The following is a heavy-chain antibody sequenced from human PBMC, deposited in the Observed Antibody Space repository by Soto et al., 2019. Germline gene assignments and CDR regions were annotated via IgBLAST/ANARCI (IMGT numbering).Heavy chain of an antibody. CDR2: INSDGSST. CDR3: ARGAYCSGGTCFSPYFYPMDV. Sequence: EVQLVESGGDLVQPGGSLRLSCAASEFTFSNFWMHWVRQAPGKGPVWVSRINSDGSSTNYAGSVDGRFTISRDNAQNTLYLQMNSLRAEDTAVYYCARGAYCSGGTCFSPYFYPMDVWGQGTAVTVSS. D-gene: IGHD2-15*01. V-gene: IGHV3-74*01. J-gene: IGHJ6*02. CDR1: EFTFSNFW.